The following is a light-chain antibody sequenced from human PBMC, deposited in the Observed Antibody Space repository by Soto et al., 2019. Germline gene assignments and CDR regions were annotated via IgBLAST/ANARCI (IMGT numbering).Light chain of an antibody. Sequence: DIQMTQAPSTLSASVGDRVSIPCRASQSISSYLNWYQQKPGKAPKLLIYAAFTLQTGVSSRFIGSGSGTDFTLTINSLQPEDFATYYCQQSSSSPWTFGQGTKVDIK. V-gene: IGKV1-39*01. CDR1: QSISSY. J-gene: IGKJ1*01. CDR3: QQSSSSPWT. CDR2: AAF.